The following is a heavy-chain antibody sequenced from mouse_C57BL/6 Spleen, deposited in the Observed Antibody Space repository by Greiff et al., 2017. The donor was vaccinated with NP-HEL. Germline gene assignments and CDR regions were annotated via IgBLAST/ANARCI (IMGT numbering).Heavy chain of an antibody. V-gene: IGHV1-55*01. J-gene: IGHJ2*01. CDR3: ARRNYYDSSYGGY. Sequence: VQLQQPGAELVKPGASVKMSCKASGYTFTSYWITWVKQRPGQGLEWIGDIYPGSGSTNYNEKFKSKATLTVDTSSSTAYMQLSSLTSEDSAVYYSARRNYYDSSYGGYWGQGTTLTVSS. CDR2: IYPGSGST. D-gene: IGHD1-1*01. CDR1: GYTFTSYW.